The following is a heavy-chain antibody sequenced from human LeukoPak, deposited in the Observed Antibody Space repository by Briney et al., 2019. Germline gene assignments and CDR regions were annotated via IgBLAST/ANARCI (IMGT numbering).Heavy chain of an antibody. Sequence: ASVKVSCKASGYTFTDYALHWVRQVPGQRLEWMGWINAGNGNTKYSQKLQGRVTITRDTSASTAYMELSSPRSEDTAVYYCARRLGYCSGGSCGTGGWFDPWGQGTLVTVSS. V-gene: IGHV1-3*01. D-gene: IGHD2-15*01. J-gene: IGHJ5*02. CDR3: ARRLGYCSGGSCGTGGWFDP. CDR1: GYTFTDYA. CDR2: INAGNGNT.